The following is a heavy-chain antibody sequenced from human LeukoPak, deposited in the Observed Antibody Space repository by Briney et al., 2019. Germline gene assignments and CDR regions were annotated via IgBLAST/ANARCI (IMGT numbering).Heavy chain of an antibody. CDR2: ISYDGSNK. Sequence: GGSLRLSCAASGFTFSSYAMHWVRQAPGKGLEWVAVISYDGSNKYYADSVKGRFTISRDNSKNTLYLQMNSLRVEDTALFYCARAGGSRYGYAFDVWGQGTLVTVSS. J-gene: IGHJ3*01. CDR3: ARAGGSRYGYAFDV. V-gene: IGHV3-30-3*01. D-gene: IGHD5-12*01. CDR1: GFTFSSYA.